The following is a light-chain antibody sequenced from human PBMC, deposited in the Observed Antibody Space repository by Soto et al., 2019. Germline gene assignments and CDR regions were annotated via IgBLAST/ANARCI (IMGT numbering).Light chain of an antibody. CDR1: SSNIGAEYD. Sequence: QSFLTQPPSVSGAPGQRVAISCTGSSSNIGAEYDVHWYQQLPGTAPKRLIYGDNNRPSGVPDRFSGSKSGTSATLAITGLQPEDEADYYCQSYDSILTTFVFGTGTKVT. J-gene: IGLJ1*01. CDR2: GDN. V-gene: IGLV1-40*01. CDR3: QSYDSILTTFV.